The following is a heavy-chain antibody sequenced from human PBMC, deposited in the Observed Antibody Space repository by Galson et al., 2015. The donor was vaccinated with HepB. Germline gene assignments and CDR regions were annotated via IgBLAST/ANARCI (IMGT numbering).Heavy chain of an antibody. CDR3: ARDGLKPRYCGETSCSGGMDV. J-gene: IGHJ6*02. CDR2: ISDDGINK. V-gene: IGHV3-30*03. D-gene: IGHD2-2*01. CDR1: GFTFRTFD. Sequence: SLRLSCAASGFTFRTFDMHWLRQGPGKGMEWVAIISDDGINKHYTDSVRGRFTISRDNTEKSLYLQMDSLRPEDSAVYFCARDGLKPRYCGETSCSGGMDVWGQGTTVIVSS.